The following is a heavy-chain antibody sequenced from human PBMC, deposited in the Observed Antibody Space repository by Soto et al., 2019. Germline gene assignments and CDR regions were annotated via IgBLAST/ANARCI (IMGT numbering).Heavy chain of an antibody. CDR1: GGSISSSNYY. CDR3: ARGRYSRVALDYYYYYGMDV. J-gene: IGHJ6*02. V-gene: IGHV4-39*01. D-gene: IGHD6-13*01. Sequence: SETLSLTCTVSGGSISSSNYYWGWIRQPPGKGLEWIGNIYYSGSTYYNPSLKSRVTISVDTSKNQFSLKLSSVTAADTAVYYCARGRYSRVALDYYYYYGMDVWGQGTTVT. CDR2: IYYSGST.